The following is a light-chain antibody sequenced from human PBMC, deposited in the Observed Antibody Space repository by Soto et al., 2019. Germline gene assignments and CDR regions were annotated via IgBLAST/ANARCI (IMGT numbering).Light chain of an antibody. CDR3: QQYGSSPIT. CDR2: AAS. V-gene: IGKV3-20*01. CDR1: QSVNSRY. Sequence: IVLTQSPCTLSLSPGERATLSCRTSQSVNSRYLAWYQQRPGQAPRLLIYAASSRPTGIPDRFSGSGSGTDFTLTISSLEPEDFAVYYCQQYGSSPITFGQGTRLEIK. J-gene: IGKJ5*01.